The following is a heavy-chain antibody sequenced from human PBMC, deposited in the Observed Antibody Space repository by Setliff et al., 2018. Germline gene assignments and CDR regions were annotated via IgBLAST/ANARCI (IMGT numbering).Heavy chain of an antibody. CDR3: ARERYFDWFFED. V-gene: IGHV4-61*02. CDR2: IHASGSP. Sequence: SETLSLTCTVSGGSITSGSFYWSWIRQPAGKKLEWIGRIHASGSPDYNPSSKSRVTISRDTSTNQFSLKLGSVTAADTAVYYCARERYFDWFFEDWGHGTLVTSPQ. J-gene: IGHJ4*01. D-gene: IGHD3-9*01. CDR1: GGSITSGSFY.